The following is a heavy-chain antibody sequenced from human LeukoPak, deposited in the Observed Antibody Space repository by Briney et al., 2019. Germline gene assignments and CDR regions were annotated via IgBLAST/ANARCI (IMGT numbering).Heavy chain of an antibody. V-gene: IGHV4-34*01. J-gene: IGHJ4*02. CDR2: INHSGST. D-gene: IGHD6-6*01. Sequence: SETLSLTCTVSGGSISGYYWSWIRQPPGKGLEWIGEINHSGSTNYNPSLKSRVTISVDTSKNQFSLKLSSVTAADTAVYYCARGPVGYRIAARPRFDYWGQGTLVTVSS. CDR3: ARGPVGYRIAARPRFDY. CDR1: GGSISGYY.